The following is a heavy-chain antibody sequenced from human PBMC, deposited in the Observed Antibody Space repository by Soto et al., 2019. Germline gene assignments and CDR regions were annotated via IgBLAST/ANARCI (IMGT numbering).Heavy chain of an antibody. J-gene: IGHJ5*02. D-gene: IGHD2-2*01. V-gene: IGHV4-31*03. Sequence: SETLSLTCTVSGGSISSCGYYWSWIRQHPGKGLEWIGYIYYSGSTYYNPSLKSRVTISVDTSKNQFSLKLSSVTAADTAVYYCARDLSVVVPAAPTRHNWFDPWGQGTLVTVAS. CDR1: GGSISSCGYY. CDR2: IYYSGST. CDR3: ARDLSVVVPAAPTRHNWFDP.